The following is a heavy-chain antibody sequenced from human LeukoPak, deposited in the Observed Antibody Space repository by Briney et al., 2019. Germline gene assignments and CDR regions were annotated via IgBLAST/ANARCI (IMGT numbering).Heavy chain of an antibody. CDR3: ARGVPPDI. CDR1: GFPFGTYG. Sequence: GRSLRLSCAASGFPFGTYGTYWVRQAPGKGLEWVAVIWYDGSNKYYVDSVKGRFTISRDNSKNTLYLQMNSLRAEDTAMYYCARGVPPDIWGQGTMVTVSS. CDR2: IWYDGSNK. D-gene: IGHD5/OR15-5a*01. V-gene: IGHV3-33*01. J-gene: IGHJ3*02.